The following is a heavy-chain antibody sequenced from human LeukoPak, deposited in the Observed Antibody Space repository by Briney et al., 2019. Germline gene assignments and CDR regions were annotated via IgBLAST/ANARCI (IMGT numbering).Heavy chain of an antibody. CDR2: IDTDVRKT. D-gene: IGHD2-8*02. V-gene: IGHV3-74*01. Sequence: GGSLRLSCAASGFALSMYWMHWVRQVPGKGLVWVSRIDTDVRKTDYADSVKGRFTISRDNAKNTLYLQMNSLRDEDTAVYYCARGLLGIDYWGQGTLVTVSS. CDR3: ARGLLGIDY. CDR1: GFALSMYW. J-gene: IGHJ4*02.